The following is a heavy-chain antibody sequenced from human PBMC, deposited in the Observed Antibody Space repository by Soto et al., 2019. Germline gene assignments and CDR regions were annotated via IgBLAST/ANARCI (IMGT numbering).Heavy chain of an antibody. J-gene: IGHJ4*02. D-gene: IGHD1-1*01. CDR1: GSTFSDYH. Sequence: PGGSLRLSCAASGSTFSDYHMSWIRQAPGKGLEWVSYITSDGSPIYYADSVRGRFTISRDSAKNSVSLQMNSLRAEDTAMYYCAGGEMSTISFDYWGQGTLVTVSS. CDR2: ITSDGSPI. CDR3: AGGEMSTISFDY. V-gene: IGHV3-11*01.